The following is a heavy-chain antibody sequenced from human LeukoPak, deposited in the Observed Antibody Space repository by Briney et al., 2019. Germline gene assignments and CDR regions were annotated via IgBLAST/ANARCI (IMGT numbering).Heavy chain of an antibody. Sequence: GASVKVSCKASGYTFTSYYMHWVRQAPGQGLEWMGIINPSGGSTSYAQKFQGRVTMTRDMSTSTVYMELSSLKSEDTAVYYCARVYGSGYDFWSGYPGNYFDYWGQGTLVTVSS. D-gene: IGHD3-3*01. CDR2: INPSGGST. CDR1: GYTFTSYY. J-gene: IGHJ4*02. CDR3: ARVYGSGYDFWSGYPGNYFDY. V-gene: IGHV1-46*01.